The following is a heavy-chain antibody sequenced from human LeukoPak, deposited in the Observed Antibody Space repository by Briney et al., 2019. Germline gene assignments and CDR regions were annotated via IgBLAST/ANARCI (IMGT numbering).Heavy chain of an antibody. CDR3: ARGIAAAEVY. J-gene: IGHJ4*02. CDR2: ISSSSSYI. D-gene: IGHD6-13*01. CDR1: GFTFSSYW. Sequence: GGSLRLSCAASGFTFSSYWMSWVRQAPGKGLEWVSSISSSSSYIYYADSVKGRFTISRDNAKNSLYLQMNSLRAEDTAVYCCARGIAAAEVYWGQGTLVTVSS. V-gene: IGHV3-21*01.